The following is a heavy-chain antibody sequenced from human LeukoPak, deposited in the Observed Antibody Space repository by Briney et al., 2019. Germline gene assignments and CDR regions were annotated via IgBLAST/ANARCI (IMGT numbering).Heavy chain of an antibody. J-gene: IGHJ4*02. CDR1: GYTFTGYY. Sequence: GASVKVSCKASGYTFTGYYMHWVRQAPGQGLEWMGWINPNSGGTNYAQKFQGRVTMTRDKSINTAYLQWSSLKASDTAMYFCARLKGGSGAPFDYWGQGTLVTVSS. CDR2: INPNSGGT. D-gene: IGHD1-26*01. CDR3: ARLKGGSGAPFDY. V-gene: IGHV1-2*02.